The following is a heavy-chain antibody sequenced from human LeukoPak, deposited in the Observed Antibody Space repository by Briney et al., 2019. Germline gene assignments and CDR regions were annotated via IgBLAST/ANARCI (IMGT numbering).Heavy chain of an antibody. J-gene: IGHJ3*02. Sequence: ASVKVSCKASGYTFTSYGISWVRHAPGQGLEWMGWISAYNGNTNYAQKLQGRVTMTTDTSTSTAYMELRSLRSDDTAVYYCARDRTIFGVVITDDAFDIWGQGTMVTVSS. CDR1: GYTFTSYG. V-gene: IGHV1-18*01. D-gene: IGHD3-3*01. CDR3: ARDRTIFGVVITDDAFDI. CDR2: ISAYNGNT.